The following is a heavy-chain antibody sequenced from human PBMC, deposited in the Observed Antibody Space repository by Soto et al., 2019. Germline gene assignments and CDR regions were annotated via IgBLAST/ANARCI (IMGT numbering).Heavy chain of an antibody. CDR2: INSDGSST. D-gene: IGHD6-19*01. CDR1: GFTFSSYW. J-gene: IGHJ4*02. CDR3: VRGEGGWETY. Sequence: GGSLRLSCAAPGFTFSSYWMHWVRQAPGKGLVWVSRINSDGSSTTYADSVKGRFTISRDNAKNTLYLQMNSLRAEDTAVYYCVRGEGGWETYWGQGTLVTVSS. V-gene: IGHV3-74*01.